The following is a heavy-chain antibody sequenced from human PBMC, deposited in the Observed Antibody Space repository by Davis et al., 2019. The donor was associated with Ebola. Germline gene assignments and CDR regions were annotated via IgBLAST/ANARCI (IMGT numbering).Heavy chain of an antibody. D-gene: IGHD3-3*02. CDR1: GFTFSSYG. CDR3: ARDVGAFTDF. V-gene: IGHV3-48*02. J-gene: IGHJ4*02. Sequence: GGSLRLSCAASGFTFSSYGMHWVRQAPGRGLELVSYISKNSGVKYNADSVKGRFTISRDNAKNSLYLQMKSLRDEDTAVYYCARDVGAFTDFWGQGTLVTVSS. CDR2: ISKNSGVK.